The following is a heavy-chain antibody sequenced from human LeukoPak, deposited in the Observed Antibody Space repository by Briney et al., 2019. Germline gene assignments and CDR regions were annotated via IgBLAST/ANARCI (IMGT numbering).Heavy chain of an antibody. D-gene: IGHD6-19*01. CDR3: VRRGDASSGWGDHDY. J-gene: IGHJ4*02. V-gene: IGHV3-23*01. CDR2: IGGSGDKT. Sequence: GGSLRLSRAASGFTFNRNAISRVRQAPGKGLEWVSTIGGSGDKTFYADSVKGRFAISRDNSKNMLHLQMSSLTGEDTALYYCVRRGDASSGWGDHDYWGQGALVTVSS. CDR1: GFTFNRNA.